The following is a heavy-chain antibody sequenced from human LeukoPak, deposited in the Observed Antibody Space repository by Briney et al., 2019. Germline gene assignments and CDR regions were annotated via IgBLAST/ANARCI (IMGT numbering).Heavy chain of an antibody. J-gene: IGHJ4*02. CDR3: EKDVRDYFDY. V-gene: IGHV3-30*18. CDR2: ISYDGSNK. D-gene: IGHD3-10*02. CDR1: GFTFSSYG. Sequence: SGGSLRLSCAASGFTFSSYGMHWVRQAPGKGLEWVAVISYDGSNKYYADSVKGRFTISRDNSKNTLYLQMNSLRAEDTAVYYCEKDVRDYFDYWGQGTLVTVSS.